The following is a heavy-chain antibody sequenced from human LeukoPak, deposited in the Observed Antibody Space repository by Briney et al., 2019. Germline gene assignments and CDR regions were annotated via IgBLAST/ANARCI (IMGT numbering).Heavy chain of an antibody. CDR2: IYYSGST. V-gene: IGHV4-61*01. J-gene: IGHJ4*02. D-gene: IGHD3-10*01. CDR1: GGSISSGTYF. CDR3: ARQWVRGSFDY. Sequence: SETLSLTCTVSGGSISSGTYFWSWVRQHPGKGLEWIGYIYYSGSTNYYPSLKSRVTISVDTSKNQFSLKLSSVTAADTAVYYCARQWVRGSFDYWGQGTLVTVSS.